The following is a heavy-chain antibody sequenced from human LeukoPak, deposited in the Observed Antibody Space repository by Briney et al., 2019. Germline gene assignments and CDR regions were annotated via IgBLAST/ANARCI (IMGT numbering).Heavy chain of an antibody. Sequence: ASVKVSCKASGYTFTSYGISWVRQAPGQGREWMGWISAYNGNTNYAQKLQGRVTMTTDTSTSTAYMELRSLRSDDTAVYYCARSSIVVVTANSFDYWGQGTLVTVSS. CDR3: ARSSIVVVTANSFDY. D-gene: IGHD2-21*02. CDR2: ISAYNGNT. V-gene: IGHV1-18*01. J-gene: IGHJ4*02. CDR1: GYTFTSYG.